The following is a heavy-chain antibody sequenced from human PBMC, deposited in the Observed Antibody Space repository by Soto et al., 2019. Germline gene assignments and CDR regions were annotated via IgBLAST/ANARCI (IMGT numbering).Heavy chain of an antibody. Sequence: GASVKVSCKASGYTFTRYGISWVRQAPGQGLEWMGWISGYNGDTKYAQKFQGRVTMTIDTSTTTTYMELRSLTSDDTAVYYCARDRLRGYDSSGFYSWGQGTMVTVSS. V-gene: IGHV1-18*01. CDR1: GYTFTRYG. D-gene: IGHD3-22*01. J-gene: IGHJ4*02. CDR3: ARDRLRGYDSSGFYS. CDR2: ISGYNGDT.